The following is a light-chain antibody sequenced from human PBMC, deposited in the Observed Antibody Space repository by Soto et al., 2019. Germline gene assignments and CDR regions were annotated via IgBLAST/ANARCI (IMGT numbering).Light chain of an antibody. Sequence: DIQMTQSPSTLSASVGDRVTITCRASQTIDSWLAWYQQRPGKAPKFLIYDASTLESGVPSRFSGSGSGTEFTLTISSLQPDDFATYYCQQYNNYPRTFGQGTKVDIK. CDR3: QQYNNYPRT. V-gene: IGKV1-5*01. CDR2: DAS. J-gene: IGKJ1*01. CDR1: QTIDSW.